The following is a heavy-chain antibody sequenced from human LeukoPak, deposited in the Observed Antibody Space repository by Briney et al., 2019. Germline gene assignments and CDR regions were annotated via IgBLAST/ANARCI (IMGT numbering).Heavy chain of an antibody. CDR1: GFTFSSYG. CDR2: IWYDGSNK. CDR3: AKDFPYSYGFDAFDI. V-gene: IGHV3-30*02. J-gene: IGHJ3*02. Sequence: GGSLRLSCAASGFTFSSYGMHWVRQAPGKGLEWVAVIWYDGSNKYYADSVKGRFTISRDNSKNTLYLQMNSLRAEDTAVYYCAKDFPYSYGFDAFDIWGQGTMVTVSS. D-gene: IGHD5-18*01.